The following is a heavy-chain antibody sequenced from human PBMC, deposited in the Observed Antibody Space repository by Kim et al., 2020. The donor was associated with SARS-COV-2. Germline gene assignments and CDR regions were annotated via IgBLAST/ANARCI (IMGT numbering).Heavy chain of an antibody. V-gene: IGHV4-34*01. Sequence: SETLSLTCAVYGGSISGYYWSWIRQPPGKGLEWIGEINHSGSTNYNPSLKSRVTISVDTSKNQFSLKLSSVTAADTAVYYCARGPKKDIVVVPAATCFDYWGQGTLVTVSS. CDR1: GGSISGYY. J-gene: IGHJ4*02. D-gene: IGHD2-2*01. CDR3: ARGPKKDIVVVPAATCFDY. CDR2: INHSGST.